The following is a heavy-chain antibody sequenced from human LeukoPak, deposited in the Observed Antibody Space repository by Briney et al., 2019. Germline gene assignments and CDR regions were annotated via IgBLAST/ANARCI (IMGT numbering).Heavy chain of an antibody. CDR2: MNPSGGST. CDR1: GYAFTICY. V-gene: IGHV1-46*01. J-gene: IGHJ4*02. Sequence: GPSVTVSFTSSGYAFTICYRIWLRQAPGQGLEWMGIMNPSGGSTSYAQKFQGRVTMTSNMSTSTVYMVLSRLSSEATAVYYCARWDTAMVNPFDYWGQGTLVTVSS. CDR3: ARWDTAMVNPFDY. D-gene: IGHD5-18*01.